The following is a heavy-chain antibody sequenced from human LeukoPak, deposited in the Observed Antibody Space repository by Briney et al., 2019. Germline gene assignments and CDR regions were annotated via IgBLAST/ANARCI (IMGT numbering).Heavy chain of an antibody. CDR2: VYYSGST. CDR1: GGSISSYY. Sequence: SETLSLTCTVSGGSISSYYWSWIRQPPGKGLEWIGYVYYSGSTNYNPSLKSRVTISVDTSKNQFSLKLSSVTAADTAVYYCARVPEDDYYDSSGYRDYWGQGTLVTVSS. V-gene: IGHV4-59*01. D-gene: IGHD3-22*01. J-gene: IGHJ4*02. CDR3: ARVPEDDYYDSSGYRDY.